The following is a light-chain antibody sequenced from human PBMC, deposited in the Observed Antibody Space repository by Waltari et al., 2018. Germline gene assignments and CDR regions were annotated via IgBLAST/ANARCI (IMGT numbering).Light chain of an antibody. Sequence: SFVLTQPPSVSVAPGGTDKITCGGSIVGSESVHWYEQKPGQDPVLVIYYDNDRPAGIPERFSGFTSGNAATLPISRVEAGDEADYYCQVWDTSIDVGVVGTGTSVTFL. V-gene: IGLV3-21*04. CDR2: YDN. J-gene: IGLJ1*01. CDR3: QVWDTSIDVGV. CDR1: IVGSES.